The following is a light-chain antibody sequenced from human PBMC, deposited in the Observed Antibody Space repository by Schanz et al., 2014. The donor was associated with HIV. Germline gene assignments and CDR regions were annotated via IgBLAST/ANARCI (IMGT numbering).Light chain of an antibody. CDR2: DNF. V-gene: IGLV1-40*01. CDR1: NSNIGAGYA. Sequence: QSVLTQPPSVSGAPGQRVTISCTGSNSNIGAGYAVHWYQQLPGTAPKLLISDNFNRPSGVPDRFSGSKSDTSASLAITGLQADDEADYYCSSYGGGDTLLFGGGTKLTVL. CDR3: SSYGGGDTLL. J-gene: IGLJ3*02.